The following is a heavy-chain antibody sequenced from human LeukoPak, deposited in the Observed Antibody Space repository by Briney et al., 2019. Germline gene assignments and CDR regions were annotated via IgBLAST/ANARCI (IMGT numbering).Heavy chain of an antibody. V-gene: IGHV1-24*01. CDR2: FDPEDGET. D-gene: IGHD3-10*01. Sequence: GASVKVSCKVSGYTLTELSMHWVRQAPGKGLEWMGGFDPEDGETIYAQKFQGRVTMTEDTSTDTAYMELSSLRSEDTAVYYCATGHLNYGSGHWNTLGAFDIWGQGTMVTVSS. J-gene: IGHJ3*02. CDR1: GYTLTELS. CDR3: ATGHLNYGSGHWNTLGAFDI.